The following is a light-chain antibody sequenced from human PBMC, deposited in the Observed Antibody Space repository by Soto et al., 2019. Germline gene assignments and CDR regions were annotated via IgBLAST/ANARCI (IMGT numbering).Light chain of an antibody. CDR3: CSYAGTYTFFV. CDR2: DVT. V-gene: IGLV2-11*01. CDR1: SSDVGGYNY. Sequence: QSVLTQPRSVSGSPGQSVTISCSGSSSDVGGYNYVSWYQQQPGKAPKLLIYDVTIRTSGVSDRFSGSKSGNTASLTISVLQAEDDGDDYCCSYAGTYTFFVFGTGTKVTVL. J-gene: IGLJ1*01.